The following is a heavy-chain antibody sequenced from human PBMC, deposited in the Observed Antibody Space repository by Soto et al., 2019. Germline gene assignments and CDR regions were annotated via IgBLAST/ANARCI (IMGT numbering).Heavy chain of an antibody. CDR2: INPNSGGT. Sequence: ASVKVSCKASGYTFTGYYMHWVRQAPGQGLEWMGWINPNSGGTNYAQKFQGWVTMTRDTSISTAYVELSRLRSDDTAVYYCARAYCGGDCPTFDYWGQGTLVTVSS. CDR3: ARAYCGGDCPTFDY. V-gene: IGHV1-2*04. D-gene: IGHD2-21*02. J-gene: IGHJ4*02. CDR1: GYTFTGYY.